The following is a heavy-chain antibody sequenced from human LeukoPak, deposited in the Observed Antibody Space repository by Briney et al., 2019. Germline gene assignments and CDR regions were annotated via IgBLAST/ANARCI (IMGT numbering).Heavy chain of an antibody. D-gene: IGHD3-10*01. Sequence: PSETLSLTCTVSGGSISSGSYYWSWIRQPAGKGLEWIGYIYYSGSTNYNPSLKSRVTISVDTSKNQFSLKLSSVTAADTAVYYCARAVLLWFGESITDAFDIWGQGTMVTVSS. V-gene: IGHV4-61*10. CDR2: IYYSGST. CDR1: GGSISSGSYY. CDR3: ARAVLLWFGESITDAFDI. J-gene: IGHJ3*02.